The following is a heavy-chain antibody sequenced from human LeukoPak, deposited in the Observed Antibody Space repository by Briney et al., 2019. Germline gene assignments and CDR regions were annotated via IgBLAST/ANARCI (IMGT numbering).Heavy chain of an antibody. CDR1: GFTFSSYA. CDR2: IYSDGSDT. CDR3: ATDSGHSFSF. Sequence: GGSLRLSCAASGFTFSSYAMSWVRQAPGEGLVWVSRIYSDGSDTTYADSVKGRFIISRDNARNMLYLQMNSLRGDDTAVYYCATDSGHSFSFWGQGTMVTVSS. V-gene: IGHV3-74*03. J-gene: IGHJ3*01. D-gene: IGHD3-10*01.